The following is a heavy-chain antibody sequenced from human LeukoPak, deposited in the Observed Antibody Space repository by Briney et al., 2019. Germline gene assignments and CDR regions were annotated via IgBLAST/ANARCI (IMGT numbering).Heavy chain of an antibody. CDR2: ISAYNGNT. V-gene: IGHV1-18*01. Sequence: AAVKVSCKASGHTFTSSGISWARQAPGQGLEWIGWISAYNGNTNYAQKLQGRVTMTTDTSTSTAYMELRSLRSDDTAVYYCARVDRGYYHGPGIGFDPWGQGTLVTVSS. CDR3: ARVDRGYYHGPGIGFDP. D-gene: IGHD3-10*01. J-gene: IGHJ5*02. CDR1: GHTFTSSG.